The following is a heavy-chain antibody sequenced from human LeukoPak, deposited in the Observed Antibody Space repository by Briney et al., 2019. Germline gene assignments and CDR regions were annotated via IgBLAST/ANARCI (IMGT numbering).Heavy chain of an antibody. CDR3: ARRPYSSSWYRPQGGAEYFQH. J-gene: IGHJ1*01. Sequence: SETLSLTCAVYGGSFSGYYWSWIRQPPGKGLEWIGEINYSGSTNYNPSLKSRVTISVDTSKNQFSLKLSSVTAADTAVYYCARRPYSSSWYRPQGGAEYFQHWGQGTLVTVSS. CDR1: GGSFSGYY. CDR2: INYSGST. D-gene: IGHD6-13*01. V-gene: IGHV4-34*01.